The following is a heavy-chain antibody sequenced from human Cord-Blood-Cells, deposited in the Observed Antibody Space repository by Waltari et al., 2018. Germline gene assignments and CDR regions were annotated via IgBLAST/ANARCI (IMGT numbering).Heavy chain of an antibody. Sequence: QVQLQQWGAGLLKPSETLSLTCAVYGGSFSGYYWSWIHQPPGKGLEWIGEINHSGSTNYNPSLKSRVTISVDTSKNQFSLKLSSVTAADTAVYYCARGGNVVVPAAIEEIDYWGQGTLVTVSS. J-gene: IGHJ4*02. CDR1: GGSFSGYY. D-gene: IGHD2-2*01. CDR2: INHSGST. V-gene: IGHV4-34*01. CDR3: ARGGNVVVPAAIEEIDY.